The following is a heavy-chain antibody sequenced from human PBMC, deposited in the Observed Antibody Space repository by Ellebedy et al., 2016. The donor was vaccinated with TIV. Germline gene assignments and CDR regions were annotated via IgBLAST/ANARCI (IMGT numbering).Heavy chain of an antibody. CDR2: INPNSGGT. J-gene: IGHJ6*02. CDR3: ARERLPKVTAPRYYYYGMYV. CDR1: GYTFTGYY. D-gene: IGHD2-21*02. V-gene: IGHV1-2*04. Sequence: ASVKVSCKASGYTFTGYYMHWVRQAPGQGLEWMGWINPNSGGTNYAQKFQGWVTMTRDTSISTAYMELSRLRSDDTAVYYCARERLPKVTAPRYYYYGMYVWGQGTTVTVSS.